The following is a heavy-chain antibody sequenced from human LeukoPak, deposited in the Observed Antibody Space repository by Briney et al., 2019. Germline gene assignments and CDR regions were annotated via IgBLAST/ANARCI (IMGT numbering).Heavy chain of an antibody. CDR2: IWYDGSNK. D-gene: IGHD2-21*02. Sequence: GRSLRLSCAASGFTFSSYGMHWVRQAPGKGLEWVAVIWYDGSNKYYADSVKGRFTISRDNSKNTLYLQMNSLRAEDTAVYYCARVSRGDWKAFDIWGQGTMVTVSS. CDR3: ARVSRGDWKAFDI. CDR1: GFTFSSYG. V-gene: IGHV3-33*01. J-gene: IGHJ3*02.